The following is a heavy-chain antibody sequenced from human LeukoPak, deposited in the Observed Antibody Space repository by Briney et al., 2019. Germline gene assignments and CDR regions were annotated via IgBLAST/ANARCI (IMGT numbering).Heavy chain of an antibody. Sequence: GSLRLSCAASGFTFSNAWMSWVRQPPGKGLEWIGEINHSGSTNYNPSLKSRVTVSVDTSKNQFSLKLSSVTAADTAVYYCARHSSSWYYIDYWGQGTLVTVSS. CDR2: INHSGST. CDR3: ARHSSSWYYIDY. J-gene: IGHJ4*02. D-gene: IGHD6-13*01. CDR1: GFTFSNAW. V-gene: IGHV4-34*01.